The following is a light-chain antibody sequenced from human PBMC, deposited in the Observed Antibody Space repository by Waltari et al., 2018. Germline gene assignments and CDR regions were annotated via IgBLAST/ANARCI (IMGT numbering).Light chain of an antibody. CDR3: QQYGSSPRT. CDR1: QSVSNNY. Sequence: EIVLTQSPGTLSLSPGERATLSCRASQSVSNNYLAWYQQKPGQAPRLLIYGATSRATGIPDRFSGSGSGTDFSLTSSRLEPEDCAVYYCQQYGSSPRTFGQGTKVEIK. V-gene: IGKV3-20*01. CDR2: GAT. J-gene: IGKJ1*01.